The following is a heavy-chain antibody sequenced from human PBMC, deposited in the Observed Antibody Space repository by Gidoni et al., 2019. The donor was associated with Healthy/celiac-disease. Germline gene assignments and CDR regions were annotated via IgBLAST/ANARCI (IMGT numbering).Heavy chain of an antibody. V-gene: IGHV4-39*01. J-gene: IGHJ4*02. CDR3: ARRYGSGSYFDY. CDR2: IYYSGST. D-gene: IGHD3-10*01. Sequence: QLQLQESGPGLVKPSETLSLNCTVSGCSISSSSYYWGWIRQPPGKGLEWIGSIYYSGSTYYNPSLKSRVTISVDTSKNQFSLKLSSVTAADTAVYYCARRYGSGSYFDYWGQGTLVTVSS. CDR1: GCSISSSSYY.